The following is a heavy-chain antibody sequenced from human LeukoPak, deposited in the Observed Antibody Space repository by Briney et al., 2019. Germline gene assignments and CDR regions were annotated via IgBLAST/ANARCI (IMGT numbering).Heavy chain of an antibody. D-gene: IGHD5-18*01. Sequence: GESLKISCKGSGYSFTSYWIGWVRQMPGKGLEWMGIIYPGDSDTRYSPSFQGQVTISADKSISTAYLQWSSLKASDTAMYYCARPVRGYSYGSHAFDIWGQGTMVTVSS. J-gene: IGHJ3*02. CDR3: ARPVRGYSYGSHAFDI. CDR1: GYSFTSYW. V-gene: IGHV5-51*01. CDR2: IYPGDSDT.